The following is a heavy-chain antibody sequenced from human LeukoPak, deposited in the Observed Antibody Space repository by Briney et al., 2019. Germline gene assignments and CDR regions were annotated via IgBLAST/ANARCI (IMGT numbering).Heavy chain of an antibody. V-gene: IGHV3-7*01. J-gene: IGHJ4*02. CDR2: IKQDGSEK. CDR1: GFTFSSYW. D-gene: IGHD6-19*01. CDR3: ARLGSGWDKFDY. Sequence: GGSLRLSCAASGFTFSSYWRSWVRQAPGKGLERVANIKQDGSEKYYVDSVKGRFTISRDNAKNSLYLQMNSLRAEDTAVYYCARLGSGWDKFDYWGQGTLVTVSS.